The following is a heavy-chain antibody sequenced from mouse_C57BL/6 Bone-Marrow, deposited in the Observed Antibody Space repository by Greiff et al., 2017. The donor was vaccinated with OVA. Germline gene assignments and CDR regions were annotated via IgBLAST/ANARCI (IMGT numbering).Heavy chain of an antibody. J-gene: IGHJ3*01. D-gene: IGHD2-5*01. Sequence: VKLMQSGAELMKPGASVKLSCKATGYTFTGYWIEWVKQRPGHGLEWIGEILPGSGSTNYNEKFKGKATFTADTNSNPRYMQPSSLAAEDSAIYDCARDVYYSNYCFAYWGQGTLVTVSA. CDR1: GYTFTGYW. CDR3: ARDVYYSNYCFAY. CDR2: ILPGSGST. V-gene: IGHV1-9*01.